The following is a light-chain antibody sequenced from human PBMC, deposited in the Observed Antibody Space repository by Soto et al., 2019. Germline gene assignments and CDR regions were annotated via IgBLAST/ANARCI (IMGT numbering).Light chain of an antibody. CDR2: AAS. CDR1: RSISSS. J-gene: IGKJ1*01. CDR3: QKLNAYPPWT. Sequence: DLQMTQSPSSLSASVGDRVTITCRASRSISSSLNWYQQKPGKAPKLLVYAASRLESGVPSRFSGSGSGTDFTLTISSLQPEDFATYFCQKLNAYPPWTFGQGTKVEIK. V-gene: IGKV1-39*01.